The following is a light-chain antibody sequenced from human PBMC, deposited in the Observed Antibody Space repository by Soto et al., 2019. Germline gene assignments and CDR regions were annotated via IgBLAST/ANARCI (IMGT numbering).Light chain of an antibody. J-gene: IGKJ5*01. CDR2: GAS. V-gene: IGKV3-20*01. CDR3: QQYGSSPIT. Sequence: EIVLTQSPDTKSLSPGERATLSCRASQTVSSSYLAWYQQKPGRAPRLLIYGASSRATGIPDRFSGSGSGTDFTLTISRLEPEDFAVYYCQQYGSSPITFGQGRLLEI. CDR1: QTVSSSY.